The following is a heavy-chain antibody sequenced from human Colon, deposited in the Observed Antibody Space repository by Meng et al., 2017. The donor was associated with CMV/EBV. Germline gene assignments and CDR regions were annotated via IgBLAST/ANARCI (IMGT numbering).Heavy chain of an antibody. D-gene: IGHD3-22*01. J-gene: IGHJ4*02. Sequence: GELVRSGGGGKKPGASVKVSCKASGYTFTDNYMHWVRQAPGQGLEWMGWINPNSGGTNYAQKFQGRVTMTRDTSISTAYMELSRLRSDDTAVYYCARGKNYYDSSGYRKGLDYWGQGTLVTVSS. CDR3: ARGKNYYDSSGYRKGLDY. CDR2: INPNSGGT. CDR1: GYTFTDNY. V-gene: IGHV1-2*02.